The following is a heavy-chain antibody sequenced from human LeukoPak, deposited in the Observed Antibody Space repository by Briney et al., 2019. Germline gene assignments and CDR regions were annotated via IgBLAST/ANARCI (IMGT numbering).Heavy chain of an antibody. D-gene: IGHD1-14*01. CDR1: GFTFSSYE. CDR2: ISSSGSTI. J-gene: IGHJ4*02. V-gene: IGHV3-48*03. Sequence: PGGSLRLSYAASGFTFSSYEMNWVRQAPGKGLEWVSYISSSGSTIYYADSVKGRFTISRDNAKNSLYLQMNSLRAEDTAVYYCARDLFNFGNLWGQGTLVTVSS. CDR3: ARDLFNFGNL.